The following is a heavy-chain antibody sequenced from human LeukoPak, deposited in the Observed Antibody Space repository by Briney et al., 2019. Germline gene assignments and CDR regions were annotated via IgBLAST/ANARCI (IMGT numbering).Heavy chain of an antibody. V-gene: IGHV3-15*01. J-gene: IGHJ4*02. CDR3: TTIHPTGYCSSTSCYTPYYFDY. CDR1: GFTFSNAW. Sequence: NPGGSLRLSCAASGFTFSNAWMSWVRQAPGKGLEWVGRIKSKTDGGTTDYAAPVKGRFTISRDDSKNTLYLQMNSLKTEDTAVYYCTTIHPTGYCSSTSCYTPYYFDYWGQGTLVTVSS. D-gene: IGHD2-2*02. CDR2: IKSKTDGGTT.